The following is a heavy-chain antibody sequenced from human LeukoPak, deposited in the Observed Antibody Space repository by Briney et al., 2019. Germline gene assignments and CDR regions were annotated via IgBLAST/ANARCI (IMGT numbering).Heavy chain of an antibody. D-gene: IGHD6-19*01. CDR1: GFVFSSNS. CDR2: IKQDGSEK. CDR3: GRFGYVAGVDL. V-gene: IGHV3-7*01. Sequence: GGSLRLSCAASGFVFSSNSMIWVRQAPGKGLEWVANIKQDGSEKYYVDSVKGRFTISRDNAKNLVYLQMNSLRAEDSAVYHCGRFGYVAGVDLWGQGTLVTVSS. J-gene: IGHJ4*02.